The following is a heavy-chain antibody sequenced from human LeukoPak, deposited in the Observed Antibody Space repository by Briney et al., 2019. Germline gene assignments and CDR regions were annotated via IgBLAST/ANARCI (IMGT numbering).Heavy chain of an antibody. Sequence: GGSLRLSCAASGFTFSSYSMNWVRQAPGKGLEWVSSISSSSSYIYYADSVKGRFTISRDNAKNSLYLQMNSLRAEDTAVYYCARVLKAVAGPNFDYWGQGTLVTVSS. J-gene: IGHJ4*02. V-gene: IGHV3-21*01. CDR2: ISSSSSYI. CDR3: ARVLKAVAGPNFDY. CDR1: GFTFSSYS. D-gene: IGHD6-19*01.